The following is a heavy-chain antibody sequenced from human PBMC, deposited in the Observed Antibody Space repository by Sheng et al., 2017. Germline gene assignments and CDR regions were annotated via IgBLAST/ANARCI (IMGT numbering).Heavy chain of an antibody. CDR3: ARARYSGYDRIDY. J-gene: IGHJ4*02. D-gene: IGHD5-12*01. V-gene: IGHV4-38-2*02. CDR2: IYHSGST. Sequence: QVQLQESGPGLVKPSETLSLTCTVSGYSISSGYYWGWIRQPPGKGLEWIGSIYHSGSTYYNPSLKSRVTISVDTSKNQFSLKLSSVTAADTAVYYCARARYSGYDRIDYWGQGTPGHRLL. CDR1: GYSISSGYY.